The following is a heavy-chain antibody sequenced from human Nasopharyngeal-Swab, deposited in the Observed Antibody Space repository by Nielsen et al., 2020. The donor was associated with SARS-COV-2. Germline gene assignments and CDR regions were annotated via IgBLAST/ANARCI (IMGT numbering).Heavy chain of an antibody. D-gene: IGHD4-17*01. Sequence: GESLKISCTASGFTFGDYAMSWVRQAPGKGLEWVGFIRSKAYGGTTEYAASVKGRFTISRDDSKSIAYLQMNSLKTEDTAVYYYTRGGYGDYGLYYFDYWGQGTLVTVSS. CDR1: GFTFGDYA. CDR2: IRSKAYGGTT. J-gene: IGHJ4*02. V-gene: IGHV3-49*04. CDR3: TRGGYGDYGLYYFDY.